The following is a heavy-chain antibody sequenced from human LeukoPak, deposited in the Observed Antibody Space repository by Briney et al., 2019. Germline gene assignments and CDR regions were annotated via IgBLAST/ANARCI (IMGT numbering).Heavy chain of an antibody. Sequence: GASVKVSCKASGYTFTSYAMHWVRQAPGQRLEWMGWINAGNGNTKYSQKFQGRVTITRDISASTAYMELSSLRSEDTAVYYCARGYSSGWYGSDYWGQGTLVTVSS. CDR2: INAGNGNT. CDR3: ARGYSSGWYGSDY. J-gene: IGHJ4*02. CDR1: GYTFTSYA. V-gene: IGHV1-3*01. D-gene: IGHD6-19*01.